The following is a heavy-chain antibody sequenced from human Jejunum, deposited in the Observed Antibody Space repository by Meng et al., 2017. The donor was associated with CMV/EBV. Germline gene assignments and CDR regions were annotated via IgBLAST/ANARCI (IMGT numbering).Heavy chain of an antibody. CDR3: ARTVGYTYGLGN. V-gene: IGHV3-53*01. J-gene: IGHJ4*02. CDR1: GFTVSSNY. CDR2: IYADGST. Sequence: GQLVASGGALIQPGGSLRLSCAASGFTVSSNYMSWVRQAPGKGLEWVSHIYADGSTYYADSVKGRFTISRDNPKNTLYLQMNTLRAEDTAVFYCARTVGYTYGLGNWGQGTLVTVSS. D-gene: IGHD5-18*01.